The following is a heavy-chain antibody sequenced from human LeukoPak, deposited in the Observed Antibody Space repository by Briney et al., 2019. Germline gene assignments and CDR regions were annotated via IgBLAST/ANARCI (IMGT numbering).Heavy chain of an antibody. CDR3: ARVRGGQTDY. CDR1: GGTFSTYA. CDR2: IIPISGRP. V-gene: IGHV1-69*04. J-gene: IGHJ4*02. D-gene: IGHD3-10*01. Sequence: SVKVSCKASGGTFSTYAFNWVRQAPGQGLEWMGRIIPISGRPKYAQKFQDRVTISADKSTSIVYMELSSLRSEDTAVYYCARVRGGQTDYWGQGTLVTVSS.